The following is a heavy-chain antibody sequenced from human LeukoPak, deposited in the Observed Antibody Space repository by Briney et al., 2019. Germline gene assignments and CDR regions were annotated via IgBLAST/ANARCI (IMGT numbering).Heavy chain of an antibody. V-gene: IGHV3-15*01. CDR3: TTDPIGVLRYFDWLSPFDY. CDR2: IKSKTDGGTT. Sequence: PGGSLRLSCAASGFTFSNAWMSWVRQAPGKGLEWVGRIKSKTDGGTTDYAAPVKGRFTISRDDPKNTLYLQMSSLKTEDTAVYYCTTDPIGVLRYFDWLSPFDYWGQGTLVTVSS. J-gene: IGHJ4*02. D-gene: IGHD3-9*01. CDR1: GFTFSNAW.